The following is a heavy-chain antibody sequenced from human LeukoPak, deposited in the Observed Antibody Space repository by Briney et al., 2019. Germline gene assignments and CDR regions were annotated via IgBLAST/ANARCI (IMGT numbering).Heavy chain of an antibody. CDR2: IYYSRST. J-gene: IGHJ4*02. V-gene: IGHV4-39*07. CDR3: ARDRDNYYDSSGYFDY. CDR1: GGSISGSSYS. D-gene: IGHD3-22*01. Sequence: SETLSLTCSVSGGSISGSSYSWGWIRQPPGKGLEWIGSIYYSRSTYYNPSLKSRVTISVDTSKNQFSLKLSSVTAADTAVYYCARDRDNYYDSSGYFDYWGQGTLVTVSS.